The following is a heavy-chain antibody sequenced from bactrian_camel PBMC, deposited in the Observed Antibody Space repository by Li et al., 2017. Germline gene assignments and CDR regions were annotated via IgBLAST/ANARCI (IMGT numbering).Heavy chain of an antibody. CDR1: GSTYSRRC. CDR2: IESDGST. Sequence: HVQLVESGGGSVQAGGSLSLSCAASGSTYSRRCMAWFRQAPGKEREGVAGIESDGSTNYADSVKGRFTISRDNGKPSLDLQMTSLRPEDTAVYYCAAVCHRGLSPGRDNYFGRGTQVTVS. D-gene: IGHD5*01. J-gene: IGHJ4*01. CDR3: AAVCHRGLSPGRDNY. V-gene: IGHV3S53*01.